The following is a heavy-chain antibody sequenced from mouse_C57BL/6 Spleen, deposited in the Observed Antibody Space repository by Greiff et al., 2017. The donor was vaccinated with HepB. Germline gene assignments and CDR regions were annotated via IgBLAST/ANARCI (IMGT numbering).Heavy chain of an antibody. CDR3: ARGLLLRSYYYAMDY. J-gene: IGHJ4*01. Sequence: QVQLQQSGAELVMPGASVKLSCKASGYTFTSYWMHWVKQSPGQGLEWIGEIDPSDSYTNYNQKFKGKSTLTVDKSSSTAYMQLSSLTSEDSAVYYCARGLLLRSYYYAMDYWGQGTSVTVSS. V-gene: IGHV1-69*01. CDR2: IDPSDSYT. CDR1: GYTFTSYW. D-gene: IGHD1-1*01.